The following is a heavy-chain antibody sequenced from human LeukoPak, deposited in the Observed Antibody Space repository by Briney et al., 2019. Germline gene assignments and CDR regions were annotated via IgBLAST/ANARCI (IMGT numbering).Heavy chain of an antibody. V-gene: IGHV1-46*01. CDR3: ARDRGYGDYDFDY. CDR2: INPSGGST. D-gene: IGHD4-17*01. Sequence: GASVTVSCKASGYTFTSYYIHWVRQAPGQGLEWMGVINPSGGSTSYAQKFQGRVTMTRDTSTSTVYMELSSLRSEDTAVYNCARDRGYGDYDFDYWGQGTLVTVSS. J-gene: IGHJ4*02. CDR1: GYTFTSYY.